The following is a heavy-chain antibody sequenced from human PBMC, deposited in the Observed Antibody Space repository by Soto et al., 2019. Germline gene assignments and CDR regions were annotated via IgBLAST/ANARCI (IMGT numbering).Heavy chain of an antibody. CDR1: GFTFSSYG. CDR3: TRERSLVSFLFDY. D-gene: IGHD3-16*01. J-gene: IGHJ4*02. V-gene: IGHV3-33*01. Sequence: QSGGSLRLSCAASGFTFSSYGMHWVRQAPGKGLEWVAVIWYDGSNKYYADSVKGRFTISRDNSKNIVSLQMDSLRVDDTAVYYCTRERSLVSFLFDYWGPGTLVTVSS. CDR2: IWYDGSNK.